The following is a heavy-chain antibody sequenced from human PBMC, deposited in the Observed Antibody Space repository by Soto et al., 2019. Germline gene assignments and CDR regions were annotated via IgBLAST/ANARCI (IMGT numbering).Heavy chain of an antibody. CDR1: GGSFSGYY. Sequence: SETLSLTCAVYGGSFSGYYWTWIRQPPGTGLEWIGEINHSGSTNYNPSLKSRVTISVDTSKNQFSLKLTSVTAADTAVYYCARDKITGLFDFWGQGTLVTVSS. CDR2: INHSGST. D-gene: IGHD2-8*02. CDR3: ARDKITGLFDF. V-gene: IGHV4-34*01. J-gene: IGHJ4*02.